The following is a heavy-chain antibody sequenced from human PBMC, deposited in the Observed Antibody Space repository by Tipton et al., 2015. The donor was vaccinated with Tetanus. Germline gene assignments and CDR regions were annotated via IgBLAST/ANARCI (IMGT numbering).Heavy chain of an antibody. J-gene: IGHJ6*02. CDR3: ARQNSREVWLQKKWTMFFYGLDV. CDR1: GASISSYY. V-gene: IGHV4-59*08. Sequence: LRLSCSVSGASISSYYWNWIRQVPGKGLEWIGYTHHSGNTNYNPSLSGRVTISVDTSKNQFSLRLASVTAADTAVYYCARQNSREVWLQKKWTMFFYGLDVWGQGTTVTVSS. CDR2: THHSGNT. D-gene: IGHD3-10*02.